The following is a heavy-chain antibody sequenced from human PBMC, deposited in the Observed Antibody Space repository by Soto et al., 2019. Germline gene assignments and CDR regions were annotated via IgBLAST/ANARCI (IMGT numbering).Heavy chain of an antibody. CDR1: GGSFSGYY. J-gene: IGHJ4*02. CDR2: INHSGST. D-gene: IGHD6-13*01. V-gene: IGHV4-34*01. Sequence: SETLSLTCAVYGGSFSGYYWSWIRQPPGKGLEWIGEINHSGSTNYNPSLKSRVTISVDTSKNQFSLKLSSVTAADTAVYYCASNRAARRHNSRTRYYFDYWGQGTLVTVSS. CDR3: ASNRAARRHNSRTRYYFDY.